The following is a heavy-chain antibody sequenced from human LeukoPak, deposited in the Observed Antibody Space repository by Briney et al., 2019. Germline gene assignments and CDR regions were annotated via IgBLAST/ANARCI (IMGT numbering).Heavy chain of an antibody. D-gene: IGHD6-6*01. V-gene: IGHV1-2*02. CDR3: ARVQYSGSAALDY. J-gene: IGHJ4*02. Sequence: ASVNVSCKASGYTFTGYYMHWVRQAPGQGLEWMGGINPNSGATNYAQKFQSRVTMTSDTSISTAYMELSRLRSDDTAVYYCARVQYSGSAALDYWGQGTLVTVSS. CDR2: INPNSGAT. CDR1: GYTFTGYY.